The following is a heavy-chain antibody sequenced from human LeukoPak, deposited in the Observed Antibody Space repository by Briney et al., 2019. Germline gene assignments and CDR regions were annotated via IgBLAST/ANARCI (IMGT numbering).Heavy chain of an antibody. V-gene: IGHV4-61*08. CDR3: ARGSKAAPGTFDY. CDR2: IYYTGST. J-gene: IGHJ4*02. Sequence: SETLSLTCTVSGGSISSGGYYWSWIRQHPGKGLEWIGYIYYTGSTDYNPSLKSRVAISVGTSKNQFSLKLSSVTAADTAVYYCARGSKAAPGTFDYWGQGTLVTVSS. D-gene: IGHD6-13*01. CDR1: GGSISSGGYY.